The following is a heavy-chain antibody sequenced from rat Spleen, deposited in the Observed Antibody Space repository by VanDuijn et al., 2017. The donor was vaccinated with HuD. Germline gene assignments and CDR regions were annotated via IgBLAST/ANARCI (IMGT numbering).Heavy chain of an antibody. V-gene: IGHV5-25*01. Sequence: EVQLVESGGGLVQPGRSLRLSCAASGFTFSNYDMAWVRQDSTKGLEWVAYISTGGGNTYYAESVEGRFTISRDNVKSTLYLQMDSLRSEDTASYYCVRHGYTRYYFDYWGQGVMVTVSS. D-gene: IGHD1-9*01. CDR1: GFTFSNYD. CDR2: ISTGGGNT. CDR3: VRHGYTRYYFDY. J-gene: IGHJ2*01.